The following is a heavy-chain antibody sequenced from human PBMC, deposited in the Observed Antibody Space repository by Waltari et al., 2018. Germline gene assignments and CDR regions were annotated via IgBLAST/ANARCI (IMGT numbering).Heavy chain of an antibody. CDR1: GYTFTGYY. Sequence: QVQLVQSGAEVKKPGASVKVSCKASGYTFTGYYMHWVRQAPGQGLEWMGRINPNSGGTNHAQKFQGRVTMTRDTSITTAYMELSRLRSDDTAVYYCARGEFGGQSPLPDYWGQGTLVTVSS. CDR2: INPNSGGT. CDR3: ARGEFGGQSPLPDY. J-gene: IGHJ4*02. D-gene: IGHD3-10*01. V-gene: IGHV1-2*06.